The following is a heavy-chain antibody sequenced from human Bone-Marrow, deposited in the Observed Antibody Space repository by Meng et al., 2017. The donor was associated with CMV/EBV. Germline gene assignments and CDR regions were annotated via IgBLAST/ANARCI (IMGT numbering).Heavy chain of an antibody. V-gene: IGHV1-69*04. D-gene: IGHD1-7*01. CDR3: ARDTSEGTRWFYFDY. CDR2: FIPMLGIA. J-gene: IGHJ4*02. CDR1: GGSFSTYT. Sequence: SVKVSCKASGGSFSTYTISWVRQAPGQGPEWMGRFIPMLGIANYAQKFQGRVTITADKSTSTVYMELSSLRSEDTAVYYCARDTSEGTRWFYFDYWGQATLITVSS.